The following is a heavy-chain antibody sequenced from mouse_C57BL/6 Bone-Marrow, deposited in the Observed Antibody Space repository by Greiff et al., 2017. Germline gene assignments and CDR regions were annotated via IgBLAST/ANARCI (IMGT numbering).Heavy chain of an antibody. J-gene: IGHJ2*01. CDR3: AYYDYDEGYYFDY. Sequence: QVQLQQSGAELVMPGASVKLSCKASGYTFTSYWMHWVKQRPGQGLEWIGEIDPSDSYTNYNQKFKGKSTLTVDKSSSTAYMQLSSLTSEDSAVYYCAYYDYDEGYYFDYWGQGTTLTVSS. D-gene: IGHD2-4*01. CDR2: IDPSDSYT. V-gene: IGHV1-69*01. CDR1: GYTFTSYW.